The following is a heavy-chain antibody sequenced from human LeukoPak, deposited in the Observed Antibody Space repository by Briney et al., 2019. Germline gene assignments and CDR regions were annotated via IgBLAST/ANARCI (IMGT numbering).Heavy chain of an antibody. J-gene: IGHJ5*01. CDR3: ARVAVSGPTGWFDS. D-gene: IGHD2-8*02. CDR1: GFALKSYS. CDR2: ISSTSAYI. Sequence: GGSLRLSCAGSGFALKSYSLTWVRQAPGKGQGWVSSISSTSAYIHYADSVKRRFTISRDNVDNVVYLEMNSLGAEDTATYYCARVAVSGPTGWFDSWGQGTLVIVSS. V-gene: IGHV3-21*01.